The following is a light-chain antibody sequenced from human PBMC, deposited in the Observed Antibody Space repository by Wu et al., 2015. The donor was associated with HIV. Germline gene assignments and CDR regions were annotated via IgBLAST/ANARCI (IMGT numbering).Light chain of an antibody. CDR3: QQYHDWPYT. J-gene: IGKJ2*01. Sequence: EIMMAQSPATLSMSPGERVTLSCGASQSISSNLAWYRQKPGQAPRLIIYGATTRATGIPPRFSGSGSETEFTLTINTMQSEDFGLYYCQQYHDWPYTFGQGTKLEI. V-gene: IGKV3-15*01. CDR2: GAT. CDR1: QSISSN.